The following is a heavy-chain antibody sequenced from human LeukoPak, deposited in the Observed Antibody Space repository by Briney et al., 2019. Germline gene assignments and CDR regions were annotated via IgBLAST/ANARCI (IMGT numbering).Heavy chain of an antibody. V-gene: IGHV3-7*01. CDR1: GFSFSSHW. J-gene: IGHJ6*02. CDR2: IKQDGSEK. CDR3: ARGWSMEV. D-gene: IGHD3-3*01. Sequence: GGSLRLSCAASGFSFSSHWMSWVRQAAGKGLECVANIKQDGSEKNYVDSVKGRFTISRDNAKNSLDLQMDSLRAEDTAVYYCARGWSMEVWGQGTTVTVSS.